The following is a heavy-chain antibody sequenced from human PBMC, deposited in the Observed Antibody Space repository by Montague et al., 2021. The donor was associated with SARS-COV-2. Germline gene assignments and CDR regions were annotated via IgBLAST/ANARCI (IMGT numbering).Heavy chain of an antibody. CDR3: ARGYSGSYYTYFDS. CDR1: GFTFSSYA. CDR2: ISYNGSNK. V-gene: IGHV3-30*04. J-gene: IGHJ4*02. D-gene: IGHD1-26*01. Sequence: SLRLSCAASGFTFSSYAMHWVRQAPGKGLEWVAVISYNGSNKYXXXTXXGRFTISRDNSKNTLYLQMNSLRAEDTAVYYCARGYSGSYYTYFDSWGQGTLITVSS.